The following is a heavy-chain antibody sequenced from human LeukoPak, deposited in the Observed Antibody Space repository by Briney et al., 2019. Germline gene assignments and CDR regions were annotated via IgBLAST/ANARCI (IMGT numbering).Heavy chain of an antibody. V-gene: IGHV3-23*01. CDR3: AKDGCSSTNCYGAFDI. D-gene: IGHD2-2*01. CDR2: ISGSGGTT. J-gene: IGHJ3*02. Sequence: PGWSLRLSCAASGFTFSSYAINWVRQAPGKGLEWVSGISGSGGTTYYADSVRGRFTISRDNPKNTLYLQMNSLRAEDTAVYYCAKDGCSSTNCYGAFDIWGQGTMVTVSS. CDR1: GFTFSSYA.